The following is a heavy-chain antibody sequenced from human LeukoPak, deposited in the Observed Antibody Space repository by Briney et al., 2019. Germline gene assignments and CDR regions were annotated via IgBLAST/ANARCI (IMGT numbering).Heavy chain of an antibody. CDR1: GYSISSGYY. CDR3: ARELWFGEDVDY. D-gene: IGHD3-10*01. CDR2: IYYSGST. V-gene: IGHV4-38-2*02. J-gene: IGHJ4*02. Sequence: SETLSLTCTVSGYSISSGYYWGWIRQPPGKGLEWIGSIYYSGSTYYNPSLKSRVTISVDTSKNQFSLKLSSVTAADTAVYYCARELWFGEDVDYWGQGTLVTVSS.